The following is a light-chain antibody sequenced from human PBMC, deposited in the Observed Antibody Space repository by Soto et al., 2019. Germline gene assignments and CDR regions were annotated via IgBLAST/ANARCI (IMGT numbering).Light chain of an antibody. CDR3: SAYGGTNPDV. CDR1: ASDIGGYTF. CDR2: DVN. Sequence: QSALTQPPSASGSPGQSVAISCTGTASDIGGYTFVSWYQQHPGKAPKLLIYDVNKRPSGVPDRFSGSKSGNTASLTVSGLQAEDEADYDCSAYGGTNPDVVGTGTELTVL. V-gene: IGLV2-8*01. J-gene: IGLJ1*01.